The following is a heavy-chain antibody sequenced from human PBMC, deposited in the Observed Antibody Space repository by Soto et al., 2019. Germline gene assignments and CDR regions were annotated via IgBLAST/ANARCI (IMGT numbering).Heavy chain of an antibody. V-gene: IGHV1-2*04. Sequence: GASVKVSCKASGYTFTGYYMYWVRQAPGQGLEWMGWINPNTGVTNYAQKFQDWVTITRDTSISTAYMEVSRLRSDDTAVYYCAREVAYCRGVSCHLDYSGQGTLVTVSS. J-gene: IGHJ4*02. CDR1: GYTFTGYY. D-gene: IGHD2-15*01. CDR3: AREVAYCRGVSCHLDY. CDR2: INPNTGVT.